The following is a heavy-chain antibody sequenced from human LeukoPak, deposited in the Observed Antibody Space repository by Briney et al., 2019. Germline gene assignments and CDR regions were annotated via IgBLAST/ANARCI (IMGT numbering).Heavy chain of an antibody. CDR3: ARDVGGTVTTYWFDP. V-gene: IGHV1-69*13. D-gene: IGHD4-11*01. Sequence: SVKVSCTASGGTFSSYAISWVRQAPGQGLEWMGGIIPIFGTANYAQKFQGRVTITADESTSTAYMELSSLRSEDTAVYYCARDVGGTVTTYWFDPWGQGTLVTVSS. CDR1: GGTFSSYA. J-gene: IGHJ5*02. CDR2: IIPIFGTA.